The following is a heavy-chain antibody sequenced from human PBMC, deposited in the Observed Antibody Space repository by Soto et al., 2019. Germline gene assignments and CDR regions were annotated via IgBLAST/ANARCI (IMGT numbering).Heavy chain of an antibody. CDR2: ISGSGGST. CDR1: GFTFSSYA. D-gene: IGHD3-3*01. J-gene: IGHJ6*03. V-gene: IGHV3-23*01. CDR3: AKDLLSYYDFWSGYEYYYYYYTNV. Sequence: GGSLRLSCASSGFTFSSYAMSWVRQAPGKGLEWVSAISGSGGSTYYADSVKGRFTISRDNSKNTLYLQMNSLRAEDTAVYYCAKDLLSYYDFWSGYEYYYYYYTNVWGKGTTFTVSS.